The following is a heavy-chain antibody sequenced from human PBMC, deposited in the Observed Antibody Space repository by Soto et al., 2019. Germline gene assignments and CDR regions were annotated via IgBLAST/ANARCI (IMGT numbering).Heavy chain of an antibody. CDR1: GFTFSNAW. D-gene: IGHD2-15*01. Sequence: GGSLRLSCAASGFTFSNAWMSWVRQAPGKGLEWVGRIKSKTDGGTTDYAAPVKGRFTISRDDSKNTLYLQMNSLKTEDTAVYYCTTEDIVVVVAAFDYWGQGTLVTAPQ. J-gene: IGHJ4*02. V-gene: IGHV3-15*01. CDR3: TTEDIVVVVAAFDY. CDR2: IKSKTDGGTT.